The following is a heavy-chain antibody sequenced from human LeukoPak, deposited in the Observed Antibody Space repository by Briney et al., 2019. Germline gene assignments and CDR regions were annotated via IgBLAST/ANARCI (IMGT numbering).Heavy chain of an antibody. V-gene: IGHV3-66*01. J-gene: IGHJ3*02. Sequence: GGSLRLSCAASGFTVSSNYMSWVRQAPGKGLEWVSVIYSGGSTYYADSVKGRFTISRDNAKNTLYLQMNSLRAEDTAVYYCATERQGTFDIWGQGTMVTVSS. D-gene: IGHD1-1*01. CDR3: ATERQGTFDI. CDR1: GFTVSSNY. CDR2: IYSGGST.